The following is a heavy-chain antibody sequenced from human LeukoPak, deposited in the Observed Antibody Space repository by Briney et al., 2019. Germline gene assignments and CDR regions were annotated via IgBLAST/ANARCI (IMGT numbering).Heavy chain of an antibody. Sequence: EASVKVSCKASGGTFSSYAISWVRQTPGQGLEWMGRIIPILGIANYAQKFQGRVTITADKSTSTAYMELSSLRSEDTAVYYCARVYFDWLLSSYNWFDPWGQGTLVTVSS. CDR1: GGTFSSYA. D-gene: IGHD3-9*01. V-gene: IGHV1-69*04. J-gene: IGHJ5*02. CDR2: IIPILGIA. CDR3: ARVYFDWLLSSYNWFDP.